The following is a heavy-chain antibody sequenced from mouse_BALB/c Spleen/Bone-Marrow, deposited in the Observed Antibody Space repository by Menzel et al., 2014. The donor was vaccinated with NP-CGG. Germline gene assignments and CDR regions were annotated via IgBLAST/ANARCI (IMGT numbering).Heavy chain of an antibody. CDR3: ARRVYYDYDGGAWFAY. V-gene: IGHV1-85*01. CDR1: GYTFTSYD. J-gene: IGHJ3*01. D-gene: IGHD2-4*01. CDR2: IFPGDGST. Sequence: VQVVESGAELVKPGASVKLSCKASGYTFTSYDINWVRQRPEQGLEWIGWIFPGDGSTKYNEKFKGKATLTTDKSSSTAYMQLGRLTSEDSAVYFCARRVYYDYDGGAWFAYWGQGTLVTVSA.